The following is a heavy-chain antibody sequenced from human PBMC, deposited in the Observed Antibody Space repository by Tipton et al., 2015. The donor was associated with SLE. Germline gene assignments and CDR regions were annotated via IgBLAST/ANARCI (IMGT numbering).Heavy chain of an antibody. CDR2: IYYSGST. V-gene: IGHV4-38-2*02. CDR3: ASGYSSSWYGYFQH. J-gene: IGHJ1*01. D-gene: IGHD6-13*01. Sequence: TLSLTCTVSGYSISSGYYWGWIRQPPGKGLEWIGSIYYSGSTYYNPSLKSRVTTSVDTSKNQFSLKLSSVTAADTAVYYCASGYSSSWYGYFQHWGQGTLVTVSS. CDR1: GYSISSGYY.